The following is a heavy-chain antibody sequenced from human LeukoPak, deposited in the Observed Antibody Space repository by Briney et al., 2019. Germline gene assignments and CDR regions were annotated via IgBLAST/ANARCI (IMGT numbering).Heavy chain of an antibody. D-gene: IGHD1-26*01. CDR2: IRYDGSNK. CDR3: AKDESRYGGYVDY. V-gene: IGHV3-30*02. J-gene: IGHJ4*02. Sequence: GGSLRLSCAASGFTFSGCGMHWVRQAPGKGLEWVAFIRYDGSNKYYADSVKGRFTISRDNSKNTLYLQMNSLRAEDTAVYYCAKDESRYGGYVDYWGQGTLVTVSS. CDR1: GFTFSGCG.